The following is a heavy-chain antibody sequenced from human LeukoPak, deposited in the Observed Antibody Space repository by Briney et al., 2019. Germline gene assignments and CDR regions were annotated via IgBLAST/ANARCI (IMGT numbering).Heavy chain of an antibody. CDR1: GYTFTGYY. CDR3: ARAERITMIVGGY. Sequence: ASVKVSCKASGYTFTGYYMHWVRQAPGQGLEWMGWINPNSGGTNYAQKFQGRVTMTRDTSISTAYMELSRLRSDDTAVYYCARAERITMIVGGYWGQGTLVTVSS. CDR2: INPNSGGT. V-gene: IGHV1-2*02. J-gene: IGHJ4*02. D-gene: IGHD3-22*01.